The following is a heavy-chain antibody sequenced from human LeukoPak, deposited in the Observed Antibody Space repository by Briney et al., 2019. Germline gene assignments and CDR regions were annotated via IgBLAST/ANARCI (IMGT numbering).Heavy chain of an antibody. Sequence: GGSLRLSCAASGFTFSSYSMNWVRQAPGKGLEWVSYISSSSSTIYYADSVKGRFTISRDNAKNSLYLQMNSLRAEDTAVYYCARDRTVTTLADVAFDIWGQGTLVTVSS. J-gene: IGHJ4*02. CDR2: ISSSSSTI. D-gene: IGHD4-17*01. CDR3: ARDRTVTTLADVAFDI. CDR1: GFTFSSYS. V-gene: IGHV3-48*01.